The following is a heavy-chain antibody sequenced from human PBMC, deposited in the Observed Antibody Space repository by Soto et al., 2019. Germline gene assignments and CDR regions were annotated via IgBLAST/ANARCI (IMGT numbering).Heavy chain of an antibody. J-gene: IGHJ6*02. CDR1: GYTFSEHG. CDR2: ISPFNDNT. V-gene: IGHV1-18*01. CDR3: ARSGYSWLDYDNAMDV. D-gene: IGHD6-25*01. Sequence: QVYLVQSEPEVKKPGASVKVSCEASGYTFSEHGITWVRQAPGQGLEWMGWISPFNDNTNYAQKFQGRVTMTRDTSTTTATLELKSLTSEDTAVYYCARSGYSWLDYDNAMDVWGQGTTVTVS.